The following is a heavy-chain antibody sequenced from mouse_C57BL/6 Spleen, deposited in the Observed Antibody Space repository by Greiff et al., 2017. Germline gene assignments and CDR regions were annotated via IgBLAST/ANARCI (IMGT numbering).Heavy chain of an antibody. V-gene: IGHV1-47*01. CDR3: ARRRPSYYSNYNAMDY. J-gene: IGHJ4*01. Sequence: QVQLQQSGAELVKPGASVKMSCKASGYTFTTYPIEWMKQNHGKSLEWIGNFHPYNDDTKYNEKFKGKATLTVEKSSSTVYLELSRLTSDYSAVYYCARRRPSYYSNYNAMDYWGQGTSVTVSS. CDR1: GYTFTTYP. D-gene: IGHD2-5*01. CDR2: FHPYNDDT.